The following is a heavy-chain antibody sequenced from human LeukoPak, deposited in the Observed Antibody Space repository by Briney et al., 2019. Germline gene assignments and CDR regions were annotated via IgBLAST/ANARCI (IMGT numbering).Heavy chain of an antibody. Sequence: GESLKISCKGSGYTFTNYWLGWVRQMPGKGLEWMGIIYPGDSDTRYSPSFQGQVTISADKSISTAYLQWSSLKASDTAMYYCARRSGSYSDWFDPWGQGTLVTVSS. CDR1: GYTFTNYW. J-gene: IGHJ5*02. V-gene: IGHV5-51*01. CDR3: ARRSGSYSDWFDP. CDR2: IYPGDSDT. D-gene: IGHD1-26*01.